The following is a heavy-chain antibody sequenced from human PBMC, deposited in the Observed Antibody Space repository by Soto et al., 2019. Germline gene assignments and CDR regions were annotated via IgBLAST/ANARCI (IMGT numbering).Heavy chain of an antibody. J-gene: IGHJ3*02. CDR2: ISSDGRT. CDR1: RRTLSSYA. CDR3: AKCPGTSSYDDCWSDSCGAFDI. D-gene: IGHD3-3*01. V-gene: IGHV3-30-3*02. Sequence: GVSLRLPCAHSRRTLSSYAMHLVRRATGKGLEWVAFISSDGRTSYADSVKGRFTISRDKSNNTLYLQMNSMRSADTAVYYRAKCPGTSSYDDCWSDSCGAFDIWSQGTM.